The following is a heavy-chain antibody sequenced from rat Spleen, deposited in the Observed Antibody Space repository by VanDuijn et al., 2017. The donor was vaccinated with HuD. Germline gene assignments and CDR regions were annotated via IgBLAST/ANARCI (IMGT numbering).Heavy chain of an antibody. Sequence: EVQLVESGGGLVQPGRSLKLSCAASGFTFSDYGVAWVRQPPGKGLEWVATISSDGGRNFYRDSVKGRFTISRANAKNTLYLQMNNLRSEDTAIYYCTRLKTGHTGWFAYWGQGTLVTVSS. CDR1: GFTFSDYG. CDR2: ISSDGGRN. J-gene: IGHJ3*01. V-gene: IGHV5-29*01. CDR3: TRLKTGHTGWFAY. D-gene: IGHD4-1*01.